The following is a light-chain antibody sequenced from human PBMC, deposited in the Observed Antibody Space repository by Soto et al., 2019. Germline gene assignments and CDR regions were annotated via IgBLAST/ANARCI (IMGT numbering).Light chain of an antibody. CDR1: QSVSSSY. Sequence: EIVLTQSPGTLSLSPGERATLSCRASQSVSSSYLAWYQQKHGQAPRLLIYGASSRATGIPDRFSGSGSGKDFPLTFSRLEPEDFAVYYCQQYGSSPPLTFGGGTKVDIK. J-gene: IGKJ4*01. CDR3: QQYGSSPPLT. CDR2: GAS. V-gene: IGKV3-20*01.